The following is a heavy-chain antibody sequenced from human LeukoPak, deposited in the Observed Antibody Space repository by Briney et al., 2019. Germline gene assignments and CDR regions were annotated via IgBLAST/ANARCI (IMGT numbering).Heavy chain of an antibody. J-gene: IGHJ4*02. V-gene: IGHV3-23*01. CDR3: AKLVGATDY. CDR2: ISASGVGT. Sequence: GGSLRLSCAASGFTFSTYAMIWVRQAPGRGLEWVPAISASGVGTYYADSVKGRFTFSRDSSKNMLYLQMSSLRAEDTAVYYWAKLVGATDYLGQGTLVTVSS. CDR1: GFTFSTYA. D-gene: IGHD1-26*01.